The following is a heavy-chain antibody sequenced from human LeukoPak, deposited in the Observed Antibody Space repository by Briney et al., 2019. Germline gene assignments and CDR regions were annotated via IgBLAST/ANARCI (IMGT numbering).Heavy chain of an antibody. J-gene: IGHJ3*02. Sequence: SETLSLTCAVSGGSISSSNWWSWVRQPPGKGLEWIGEIYHSGSTNYNPSLKSRVTISVDTSKNQFSLKLSSVTAADTAVYYCASGRAYYDSSGYYPRGAFDIWGQGTMVTVSS. CDR1: GGSISSSNW. V-gene: IGHV4-4*02. D-gene: IGHD3-22*01. CDR2: IYHSGST. CDR3: ASGRAYYDSSGYYPRGAFDI.